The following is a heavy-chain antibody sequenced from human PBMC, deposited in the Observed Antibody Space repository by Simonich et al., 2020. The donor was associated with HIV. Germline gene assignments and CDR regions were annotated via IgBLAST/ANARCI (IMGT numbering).Heavy chain of an antibody. V-gene: IGHV1-2*02. Sequence: QVQLVQSGAEVKKPGASVKVSCKASGYTFTSYYMNWVRQAPGQGLEGMGRINPNSGGTKYAQKFQGRVTMTRDTSISTAYMELSRLRSDDTAVYYCARDPNSSGYYTGGWFDPWGQGTLVTVFS. CDR2: INPNSGGT. CDR1: GYTFTSYY. D-gene: IGHD3-3*01. CDR3: ARDPNSSGYYTGGWFDP. J-gene: IGHJ5*02.